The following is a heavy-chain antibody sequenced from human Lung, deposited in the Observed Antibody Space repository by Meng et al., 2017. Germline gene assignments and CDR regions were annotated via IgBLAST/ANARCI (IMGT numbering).Heavy chain of an antibody. CDR2: INAVFGTT. CDR3: ARKAGNCISTTCYSLDY. J-gene: IGHJ4*02. Sequence: SVKVSCKALGGIFSNYVIGWVRQAPGQGLEWMGGINAVFGTTNYAQKFQGRVTITTDESTSTDYMELTRLTSEDTAVYFCARKAGNCISTTCYSLDYWGQGTLVTGAS. D-gene: IGHD2-2*01. CDR1: GGIFSNYV. V-gene: IGHV1-69*05.